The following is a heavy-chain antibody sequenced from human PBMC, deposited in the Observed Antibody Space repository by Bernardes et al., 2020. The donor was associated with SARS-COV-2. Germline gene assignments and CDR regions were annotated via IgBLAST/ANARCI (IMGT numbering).Heavy chain of an antibody. D-gene: IGHD3-10*01. V-gene: IGHV4-59*01. CDR2: IYYSGST. CDR1: GGSISSYY. Sequence: SETLSLTCTVSGGSISSYYWSWIRQPPGKGLEWIGYIYYSGSTNYNPSLKSRVTISVDTSKNQFSLKLSSVTAADTAVYYCARDKGLRSWFGELPLLYYYGMDVWGQGTTVTVSS. J-gene: IGHJ6*02. CDR3: ARDKGLRSWFGELPLLYYYGMDV.